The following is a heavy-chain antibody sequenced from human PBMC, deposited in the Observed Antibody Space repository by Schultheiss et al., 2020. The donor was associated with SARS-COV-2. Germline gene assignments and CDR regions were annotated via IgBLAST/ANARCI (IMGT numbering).Heavy chain of an antibody. CDR3: AKDILLGWTHTGVWYYYYGMDV. V-gene: IGHV3-30*18. CDR2: ISYDGSNK. CDR1: GFTFSSYG. Sequence: GGSLRLSCAASGFTFSSYGMHWVRQAPGKGLQWVAVISYDGSNKYYADSVKGRFTISRDNSKNTLYLQMNSLRAEDTAVYYCAKDILLGWTHTGVWYYYYGMDVWGQGTTVTVSS. D-gene: IGHD2-8*02. J-gene: IGHJ6*02.